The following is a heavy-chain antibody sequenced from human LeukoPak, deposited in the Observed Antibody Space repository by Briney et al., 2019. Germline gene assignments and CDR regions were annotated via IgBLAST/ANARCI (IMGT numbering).Heavy chain of an antibody. CDR3: ARDLARINWFDP. V-gene: IGHV3-20*04. CDR1: GFTFDDYG. J-gene: IGHJ5*02. Sequence: GGSLRLSCAASGFTFDDYGMSWVRQAPGKGLEWVSGINWNGGSTGYADSVKGRFTISRDNAKNTLYLQMNSLRAEDTAVYYCARDLARINWFDPWGQGTLVTVSS. CDR2: INWNGGST. D-gene: IGHD2-15*01.